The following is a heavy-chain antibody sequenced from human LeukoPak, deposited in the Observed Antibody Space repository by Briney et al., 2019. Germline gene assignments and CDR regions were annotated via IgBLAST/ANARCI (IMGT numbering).Heavy chain of an antibody. J-gene: IGHJ6*04. CDR3: AELGITMIGGV. CDR2: ISSSSTTI. V-gene: IGHV3-48*01. CDR1: GFTFSSYS. Sequence: GGSLRPSCAASGFTFSSYSMMWVRQAPGKGLEWVSYISSSSTTIHYADSVKGRFTISRDNAKNSVYLQMNSLRAEDTAVYYCAELGITMIGGVWGKGTTVTISS. D-gene: IGHD3-10*02.